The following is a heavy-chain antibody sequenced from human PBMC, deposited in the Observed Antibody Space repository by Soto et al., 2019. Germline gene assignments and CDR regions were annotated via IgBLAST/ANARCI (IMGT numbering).Heavy chain of an antibody. Sequence: GGSLGLAGGASGFTFSSYGVRGVRQAPGKGLEWVAVGSIGGRTHYADSVRGRFTISRDNSKSTLSLQMNSRTAEDTAVYLCAKRSGSGEHFDNSGQGALVTVSS. D-gene: IGHD3-22*01. CDR3: AKRSGSGEHFDN. CDR2: GSIGGRT. CDR1: GFTFSSYG. V-gene: IGHV3-23*01. J-gene: IGHJ4*02.